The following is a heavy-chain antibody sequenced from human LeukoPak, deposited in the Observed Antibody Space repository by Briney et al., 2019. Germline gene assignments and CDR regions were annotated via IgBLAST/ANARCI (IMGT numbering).Heavy chain of an antibody. D-gene: IGHD6-19*01. CDR3: ARGLYSSGWYREQYYFDY. CDR1: GYTFTSYD. Sequence: ASVKVSCKASGYTFTSYDINWVRQATGQGLEWMGWMNPNSGNTGYAQKFQGRVTMTRNTSISTAYVELSSLRSEDTAVYYCARGLYSSGWYREQYYFDYWGQGTLVTVSS. J-gene: IGHJ4*02. CDR2: MNPNSGNT. V-gene: IGHV1-8*01.